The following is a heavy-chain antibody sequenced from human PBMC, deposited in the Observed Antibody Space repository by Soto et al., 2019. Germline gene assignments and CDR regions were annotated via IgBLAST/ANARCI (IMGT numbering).Heavy chain of an antibody. V-gene: IGHV1-2*04. D-gene: IGHD2-8*02. J-gene: IGHJ6*01. CDR1: GYTFTAYH. CDR2: INWNNGGT. Sequence: QVQLVQSGAEVKEPGASVKVSCRASGYTFTAYHIHWVRQAPGQGLEWMGWINWNNGGTNYAQKFQGWVTMTGDTASNSACAALSRLTYGDTALYYCARVSCRYLWALFMDVWGQGTTVTVSS. CDR3: ARVSCRYLWALFMDV.